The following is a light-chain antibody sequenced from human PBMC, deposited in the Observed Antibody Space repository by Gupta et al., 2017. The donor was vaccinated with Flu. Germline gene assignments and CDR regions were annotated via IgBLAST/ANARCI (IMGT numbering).Light chain of an antibody. J-gene: IGLJ2*01. V-gene: IGLV4-69*01. CDR2: LNSDGSH. Sequence: QLVLTQSPSASASLGASVKLTCTLSSGHSSYAIAWHQQQPEKGPRYLMKLNSDGSHSKGDGIPDRFSGSSSGAARYITISSLQSEDESYYYCPNWGTGPVGFGGGTKLTVI. CDR3: PNWGTGPVG. CDR1: SGHSSYA.